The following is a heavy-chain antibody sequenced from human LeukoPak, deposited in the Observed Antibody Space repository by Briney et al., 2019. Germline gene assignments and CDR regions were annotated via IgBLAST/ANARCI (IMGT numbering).Heavy chain of an antibody. CDR2: IYYSGST. CDR3: ATSCGDCYSFDY. Sequence: PSETLSLTCTVSGGSISSYYWSWIRQPPGKGLEWIGYIYYSGSTNYNPSLKSRVTISVDTSKNQFSLKLSSVTAVDTAVYYCATSCGDCYSFDYWGQGTLVTVSS. CDR1: GGSISSYY. D-gene: IGHD2-21*02. V-gene: IGHV4-59*08. J-gene: IGHJ4*02.